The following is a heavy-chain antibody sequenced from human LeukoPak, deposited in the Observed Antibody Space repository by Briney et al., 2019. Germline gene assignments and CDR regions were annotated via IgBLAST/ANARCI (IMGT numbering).Heavy chain of an antibody. V-gene: IGHV3-48*01. D-gene: IGHD3-16*01. CDR2: ISSSSNTV. J-gene: IGHJ3*02. CDR1: GFTFSNYG. Sequence: GGSLRLSCAASGFTFSNYGMNWVRQAPGKGLEWVSYISSSSNTVYYADSVKGLFTISRDNAKNSLYLQVNSLRAEDTAIYYCATRLSRDAFDIWGQGTMVTVSS. CDR3: ATRLSRDAFDI.